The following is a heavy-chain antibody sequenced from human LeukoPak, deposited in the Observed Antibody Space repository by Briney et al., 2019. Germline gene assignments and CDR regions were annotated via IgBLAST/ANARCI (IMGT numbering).Heavy chain of an antibody. Sequence: PSETLSLTCAVYGGSFSDYYWSWIRQPPGKGLESIGEINHSGSTNYNPSLKSRVTISRDTSKNHFSLKLRSVTAADTAVYYCARGEWIQLWLGGIGSAFDIWGQGTMVTVSS. D-gene: IGHD5-18*01. V-gene: IGHV4-34*01. CDR2: INHSGST. CDR1: GGSFSDYY. J-gene: IGHJ3*02. CDR3: ARGEWIQLWLGGIGSAFDI.